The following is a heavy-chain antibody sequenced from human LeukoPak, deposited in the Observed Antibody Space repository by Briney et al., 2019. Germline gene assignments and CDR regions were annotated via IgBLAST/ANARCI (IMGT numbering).Heavy chain of an antibody. CDR1: GGSISSGGYY. D-gene: IGHD4-17*01. CDR3: ARLSLDYGD. CDR2: IYYGGST. J-gene: IGHJ4*02. Sequence: PSETLSLTCTVSGGSISSGGYYWSWIRQHPGKGLEWIGYIYYGGSTYYNPSLKSRVTISVDTSKNQFSLKPSSVTAADTAVYYCARLSLDYGDWGQGTLVTVSS. V-gene: IGHV4-31*03.